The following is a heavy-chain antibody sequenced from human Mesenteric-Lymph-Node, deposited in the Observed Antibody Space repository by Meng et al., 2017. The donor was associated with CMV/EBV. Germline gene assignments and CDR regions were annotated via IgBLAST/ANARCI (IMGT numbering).Heavy chain of an antibody. Sequence: GESLKISCEASGFTFSSYWMHWVRQAPGKGLVWVSRIKSDGSSTDYADSVKGRFTISRDNAKNSLFLQMNSLRAEDTAVYYCARGDLYSSSWYRYFDYWGQGTLVTVSS. J-gene: IGHJ4*02. CDR1: GFTFSSYW. CDR2: IKSDGSST. V-gene: IGHV3-74*01. D-gene: IGHD6-13*01. CDR3: ARGDLYSSSWYRYFDY.